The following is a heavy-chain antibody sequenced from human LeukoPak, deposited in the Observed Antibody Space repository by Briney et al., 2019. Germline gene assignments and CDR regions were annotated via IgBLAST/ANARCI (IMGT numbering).Heavy chain of an antibody. CDR2: ISYDGSDK. J-gene: IGHJ6*03. Sequence: GGSLRLSCAASGFTFSSYTMHWVRQVPGKGLEWVAIISYDGSDKYYADSVKGRFTISRDNSKNTLYLQMNSLRAEDTAVYYCVRDNPPDCSSTSCYKGFYYYYMDVWGKGTTVTVSS. CDR1: GFTFSSYT. V-gene: IGHV3-30*04. CDR3: VRDNPPDCSSTSCYKGFYYYYMDV. D-gene: IGHD2-2*02.